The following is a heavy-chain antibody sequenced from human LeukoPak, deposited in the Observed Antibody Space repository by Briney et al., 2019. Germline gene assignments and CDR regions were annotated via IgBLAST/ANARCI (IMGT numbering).Heavy chain of an antibody. J-gene: IGHJ4*02. D-gene: IGHD3-22*01. V-gene: IGHV1-18*01. CDR1: GYTFTSYG. CDR3: ARVVARLITYYYDSSGYYEFDY. Sequence: GASVKVSCKASGYTFTSYGISWVRQAPGQGLEWMGWISAYNGNTNYAQKLQGRVTMTTDTSTSTAYMELRSLRSDDTAVYYCARVVARLITYYYDSSGYYEFDYWGQGTLATVSS. CDR2: ISAYNGNT.